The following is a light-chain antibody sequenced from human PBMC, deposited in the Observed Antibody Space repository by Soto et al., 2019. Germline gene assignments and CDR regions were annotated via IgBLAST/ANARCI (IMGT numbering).Light chain of an antibody. V-gene: IGKV3-15*01. CDR2: RTS. J-gene: IGKJ1*01. CDR1: QSVSNK. Sequence: EILMTQSPSTLSVSPGERATLSCRASQSVSNKLAWYQQKPGQAPSLLIYRTSTRVIGIPARFSGSGSGTEFTLTISSLQSEDFALYYCQQYTIWPTTFGQGTKVDIK. CDR3: QQYTIWPTT.